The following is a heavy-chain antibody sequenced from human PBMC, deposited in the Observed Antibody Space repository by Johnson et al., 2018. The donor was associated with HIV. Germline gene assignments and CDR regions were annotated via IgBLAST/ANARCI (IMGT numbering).Heavy chain of an antibody. CDR3: AKVAYSSSYLDVFDI. D-gene: IGHD6-6*01. CDR2: MYSDGRT. J-gene: IGHJ3*02. Sequence: VQLVESGGGVVQPGRSLRLSCAASGFTISSNYMSWVRQAPGKGLEWVSVMYSDGRTFYADSVKGRFTISRDNSKNTLYLQMNSLRAEDTAVYYCAKVAYSSSYLDVFDIWGQGTMVTVSS. V-gene: IGHV3-66*01. CDR1: GFTISSNY.